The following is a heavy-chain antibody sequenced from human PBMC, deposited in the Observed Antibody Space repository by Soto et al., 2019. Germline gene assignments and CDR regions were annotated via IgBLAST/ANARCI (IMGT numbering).Heavy chain of an antibody. CDR1: GFTFSSYA. CDR3: AKTHYSSSWYYFDY. J-gene: IGHJ4*02. Sequence: GGSVSLSCAASGFTFSSYAMSWVRQAPGKGLEWVSGISASGGSTDYADSVKGRFTISRDNSKNTLYVQMNSLRAEDTAVYYCAKTHYSSSWYYFDYWGQGTTVTVSS. V-gene: IGHV3-23*01. D-gene: IGHD6-13*01. CDR2: ISASGGST.